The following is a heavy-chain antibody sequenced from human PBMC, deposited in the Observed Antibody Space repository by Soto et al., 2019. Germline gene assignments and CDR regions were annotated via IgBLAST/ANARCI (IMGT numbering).Heavy chain of an antibody. CDR2: ISYDGTNK. V-gene: IGHV3-30-3*01. CDR3: ARDPKTSGGQHWAFNYFDS. D-gene: IGHD7-27*01. CDR1: GFSFSISP. J-gene: IGHJ4*02. Sequence: QVQLVESGGGVVQPGRYLRLYCAASGFSFSISPMHWVRQAPGKGPEWVALISYDGTNKFYADSVKGRFTISRDNSKSTLYLQVDSLRPEDAAVYYCARDPKTSGGQHWAFNYFDSWGQGTLVTVSS.